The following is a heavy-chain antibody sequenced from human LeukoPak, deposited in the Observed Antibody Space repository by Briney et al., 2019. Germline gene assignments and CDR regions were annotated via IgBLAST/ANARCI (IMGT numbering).Heavy chain of an antibody. V-gene: IGHV1-69*04. D-gene: IGHD6-19*01. J-gene: IGHJ5*02. CDR1: GGTFSSYA. Sequence: ASVNVPCKASGGTFSSYAISWVRQAPGQGLEWMGRIIPIFGIANYAQKFQGRVTITADKSTSTAYMELSSLRSEDTAVYYCARDGLVPHPWGQGTLVTVSS. CDR3: ARDGLVPHP. CDR2: IIPIFGIA.